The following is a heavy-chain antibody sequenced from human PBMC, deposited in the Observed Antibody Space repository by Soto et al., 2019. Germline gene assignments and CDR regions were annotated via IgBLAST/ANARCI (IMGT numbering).Heavy chain of an antibody. Sequence: PGGSLRLSCAASGFTFSSYSMNWVRQAPGKGLEWVSSISSSSSYIYYADSVKGRFTISRDNSKNTLYLQMNSLRAEDTAVYYCAKEAITGTTTYFDYWGQGTLVTVSS. V-gene: IGHV3-21*01. CDR3: AKEAITGTTTYFDY. CDR1: GFTFSSYS. D-gene: IGHD1-7*01. CDR2: ISSSSSYI. J-gene: IGHJ4*02.